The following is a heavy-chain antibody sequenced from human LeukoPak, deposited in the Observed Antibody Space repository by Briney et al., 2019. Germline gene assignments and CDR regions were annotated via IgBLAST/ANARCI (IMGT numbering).Heavy chain of an antibody. CDR1: GFTFNSGVTFSSYW. CDR2: IKQDGSEK. J-gene: IGHJ1*01. D-gene: IGHD3-10*01. Sequence: GGSLRLSCTVSGFTFNSGVTFSSYWMSWVRQAPGKGLEWVANIKQDGSEKYYVDSVKGRFTISRDNAKNSLYLQMNSLRAEDTAVYYCARDVWFNEHFQHWGQGTLVTVSS. CDR3: ARDVWFNEHFQH. V-gene: IGHV3-7*01.